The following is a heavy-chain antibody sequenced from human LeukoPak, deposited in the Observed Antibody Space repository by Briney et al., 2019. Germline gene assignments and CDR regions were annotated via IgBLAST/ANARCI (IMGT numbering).Heavy chain of an antibody. CDR1: GFTFSSYE. CDR2: ISSSGSTI. CDR3: ARWGCGGDCYDYGMDV. D-gene: IGHD2-21*02. V-gene: IGHV3-48*03. Sequence: PGGSLRLSCAASGFTFSSYEMNWVRQAPGKGLEWVSYISSSGSTIYYADSVKGRFTISRDNAKNSLYLQMNSLRAEGTAVYYCARWGCGGDCYDYGMDVWGQGTTVTVSS. J-gene: IGHJ6*02.